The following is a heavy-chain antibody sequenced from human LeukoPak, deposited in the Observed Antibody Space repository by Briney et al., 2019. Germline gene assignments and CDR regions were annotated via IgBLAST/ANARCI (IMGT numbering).Heavy chain of an antibody. D-gene: IGHD3-3*01. Sequence: SVKVSCKASGGTFSSYAISWVRQAPGQGLEWMGGIIPFFGTANYAQKFQGRVTITADESTGTAYMELSSLRSEDTAVYYCATVHLSEEYYDFWSGYSYWGQGTLVTVSS. CDR2: IIPFFGTA. J-gene: IGHJ4*02. V-gene: IGHV1-69*01. CDR3: ATVHLSEEYYDFWSGYSY. CDR1: GGTFSSYA.